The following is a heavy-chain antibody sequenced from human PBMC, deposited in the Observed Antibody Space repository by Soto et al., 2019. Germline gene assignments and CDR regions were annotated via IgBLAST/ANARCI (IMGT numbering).Heavy chain of an antibody. CDR1: GDSVSSNSAA. J-gene: IGHJ6*02. CDR3: ARSYYDFWSGYLSGYYYYGMDV. CDR2: TYYRSKWYN. D-gene: IGHD3-3*01. V-gene: IGHV6-1*01. Sequence: TLSLTCAISGDSVSSNSAAWNWIRQSPSRGLEWLGRTYYRSKWYNDYAVSVKSRITINPDTSKNQFSLQLNSVTPEDTAVYYCARSYYDFWSGYLSGYYYYGMDVWGQGTTVTVSS.